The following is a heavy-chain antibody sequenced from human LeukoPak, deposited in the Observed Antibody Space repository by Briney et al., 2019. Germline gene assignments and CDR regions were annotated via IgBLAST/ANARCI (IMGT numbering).Heavy chain of an antibody. CDR3: ARVLPWYFDL. CDR2: IYHSGST. Sequence: SETLSLTCAVSGYSISSGYYWGWIRQPPGKGLEWIGSIYHSGSTYYNPSLKSRVTISVDTSKNQFSLKLSFVTAADTAVYYCARVLPWYFDLWGRGTLVTVSS. J-gene: IGHJ2*01. D-gene: IGHD3-3*01. V-gene: IGHV4-38-2*01. CDR1: GYSISSGYY.